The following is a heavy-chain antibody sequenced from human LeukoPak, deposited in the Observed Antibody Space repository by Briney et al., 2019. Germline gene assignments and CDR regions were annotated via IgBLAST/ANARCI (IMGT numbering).Heavy chain of an antibody. J-gene: IGHJ4*02. CDR1: GFTFSSYA. Sequence: GGSLRLSCAASGFTFSSYAMHWVRQAPGKGLEWVAVISYDGSNKYYADSVKGRFTISRDNSKNTLYLQMNSLRAEDTAVYYCAGGDEDIVVVPADVWGQGTLVTVSS. V-gene: IGHV3-30-3*01. CDR2: ISYDGSNK. D-gene: IGHD2-2*01. CDR3: AGGDEDIVVVPADV.